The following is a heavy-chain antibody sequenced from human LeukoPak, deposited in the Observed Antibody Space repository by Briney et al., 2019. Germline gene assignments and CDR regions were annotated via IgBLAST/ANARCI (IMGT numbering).Heavy chain of an antibody. CDR3: ARDSFAVTAFVDY. CDR1: GYTFTGYY. Sequence: ASVKVSCKASGYTFTGYYMHWVRQAPGQGLEWMGWINPNSGGTNYAQKLQGRVTMTTDTSTSTAYMELRSLRSDDTAVYYCARDSFAVTAFVDYWGQGTLVTVSS. D-gene: IGHD2-21*02. CDR2: INPNSGGT. J-gene: IGHJ4*02. V-gene: IGHV1-2*02.